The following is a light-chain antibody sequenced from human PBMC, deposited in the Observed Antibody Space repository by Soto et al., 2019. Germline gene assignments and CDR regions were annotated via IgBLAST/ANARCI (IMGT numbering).Light chain of an antibody. CDR2: DVS. J-gene: IGKJ5*01. CDR3: QQKNGYPPIT. Sequence: VQMPQSTYTMSASVVDIVQMNCLCSQSINNLLAWYQQKPGKAPKFLIYDVSTLESGVPSRFSGSGSGTEFTLTIRSLQPEDFATYYCQQKNGYPPITCGKGKRRAIK. V-gene: IGKV1-5*01. CDR1: QSINNL.